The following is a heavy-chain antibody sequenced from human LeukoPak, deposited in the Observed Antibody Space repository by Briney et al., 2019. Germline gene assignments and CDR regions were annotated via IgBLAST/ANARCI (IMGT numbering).Heavy chain of an antibody. CDR1: GFTFSSYG. CDR3: AKRVVVHSDNWFDP. D-gene: IGHD2-15*01. V-gene: IGHV3-33*06. Sequence: PGGSLRLSCAASGFTFSSYGMHWVRQAPGKGLEWVAVIWYDGSNKYYADSVKGRFTISRDNSKNTLYLQMNSLRAEDTAVYYCAKRVVVHSDNWFDPWGQGTLVTVSS. CDR2: IWYDGSNK. J-gene: IGHJ5*02.